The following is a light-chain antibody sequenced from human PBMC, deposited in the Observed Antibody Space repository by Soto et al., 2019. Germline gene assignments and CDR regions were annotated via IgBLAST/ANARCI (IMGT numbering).Light chain of an antibody. J-gene: IGKJ1*01. CDR3: LQDYNYPRT. Sequence: AIQMTQSRSSLSASVGDRVTITCRASQGIRNDLGWYQQKPGKAPKLLIYAASSLQSGVPSRFSGSGSGTDLTLTISSLQPEDFATYYCLQDYNYPRTFGQGTKVDIK. V-gene: IGKV1-6*01. CDR1: QGIRND. CDR2: AAS.